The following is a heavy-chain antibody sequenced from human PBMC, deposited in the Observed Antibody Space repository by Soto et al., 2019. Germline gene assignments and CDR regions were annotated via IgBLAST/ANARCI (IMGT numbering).Heavy chain of an antibody. V-gene: IGHV4-31*03. CDR1: GGSISSGCYY. Sequence: PSETLSLTCTVSGGSISSGCYYWSWIRQHPGKGLEWIGYIYYSGSTYYNPSLKSRVTISVDTSKNQFSLKLSSVTAADTAVYYCARDRLRRGDYYYGMDVWGQGTTVTVSS. J-gene: IGHJ6*02. CDR3: ARDRLRRGDYYYGMDV. D-gene: IGHD1-26*01. CDR2: IYYSGST.